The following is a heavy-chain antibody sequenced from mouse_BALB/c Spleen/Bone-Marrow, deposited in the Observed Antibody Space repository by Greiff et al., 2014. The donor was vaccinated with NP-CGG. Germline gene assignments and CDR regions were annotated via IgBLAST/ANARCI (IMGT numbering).Heavy chain of an antibody. Sequence: VQLKESGGGLVKPGGSLKLSCTASGFIFSDYYMYWVRQTPEKRLEWVAAISDGGSYTYYPDSVKGRFTISRDNAKNNLYLQMSSLKSEDAAMYYCARSGEKYGAMDYWGQGTPVTVSS. CDR1: GFIFSDYY. D-gene: IGHD1-1*02. CDR3: ARSGEKYGAMDY. CDR2: ISDGGSYT. V-gene: IGHV5-4*02. J-gene: IGHJ4*01.